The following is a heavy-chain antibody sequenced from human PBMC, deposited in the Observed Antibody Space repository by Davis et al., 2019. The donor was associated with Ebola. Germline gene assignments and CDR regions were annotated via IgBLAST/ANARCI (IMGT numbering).Heavy chain of an antibody. CDR1: GGSFSGYY. D-gene: IGHD6-19*01. CDR3: ARQQSSGWYYFDY. V-gene: IGHV4-34*12. J-gene: IGHJ4*02. CDR2: IIDSGNA. Sequence: SETLSLTCAVYGGSFSGYYWSWIRQSPGKGLEWIGEIIDSGNANYNPSLKSRVTISVDTSKNQFSLKLSSVTAADTAVYYCARQQSSGWYYFDYWGQGTLVTVSS.